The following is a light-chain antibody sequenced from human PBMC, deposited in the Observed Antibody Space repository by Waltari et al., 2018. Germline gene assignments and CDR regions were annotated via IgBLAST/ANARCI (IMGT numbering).Light chain of an antibody. CDR3: SSYTSISTPVV. CDR2: DFS. V-gene: IGLV2-14*03. Sequence: QSALTQPASVSGSPGQSITISCIGTSSDVGGYNYVSWYQQHPGKVPKLLIYDFSKRPSGVSNRFSGSKSRNTASLTISGLQAEDEADYYCSSYTSISTPVVFGGGTKLTVL. J-gene: IGLJ2*01. CDR1: SSDVGGYNY.